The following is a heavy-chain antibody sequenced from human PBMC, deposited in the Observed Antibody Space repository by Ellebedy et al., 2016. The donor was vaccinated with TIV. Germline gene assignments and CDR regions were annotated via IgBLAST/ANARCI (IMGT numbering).Heavy chain of an antibody. Sequence: GSLRLSXAVYGGSFSGYYWSWIRQPPGKGLEWIGEINHSGSTNYNPSLKSRVTISVDTSKNQFSLKLSSVTAADTAVYYCARGRGSSSWYGPGYYYYYYMDVWGKGTTVTVSS. J-gene: IGHJ6*03. CDR3: ARGRGSSSWYGPGYYYYYYMDV. V-gene: IGHV4-34*01. D-gene: IGHD6-13*01. CDR1: GGSFSGYY. CDR2: INHSGST.